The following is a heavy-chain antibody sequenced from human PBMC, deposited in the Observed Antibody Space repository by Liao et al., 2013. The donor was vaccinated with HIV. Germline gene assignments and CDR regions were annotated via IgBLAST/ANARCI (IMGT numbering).Heavy chain of an antibody. D-gene: IGHD6-19*01. J-gene: IGHJ4*02. CDR1: GDSISSSNYY. CDR3: ATYRAEAASFDS. V-gene: IGHV4-39*07. CDR2: IYYTGST. Sequence: QVRLQESGPGLVKPSETLSLTCTVSGDSISSSNYYWGWIRQPPGKGLEWIANIYYTGSTYYNPPLKSRVTISLDTSKNQFSLRLTSVTAADTAVYFCATYRAEAASFDSWAQGTLVTVSS.